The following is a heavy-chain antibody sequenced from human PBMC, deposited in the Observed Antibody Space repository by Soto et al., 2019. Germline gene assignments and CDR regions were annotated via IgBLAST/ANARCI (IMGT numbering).Heavy chain of an antibody. D-gene: IGHD6-13*01. CDR3: AKSVGAAGTFLFDY. CDR1: GGSISSGGYY. V-gene: IGHV4-31*03. J-gene: IGHJ4*02. CDR2: IYYSGST. Sequence: SETLSLTCTVSGGSISSGGYYWSWIRQHPGKGLEWIGYIYYSGSTYYNPSLKSRVTISVDTSKNQFSLKPSSVTAADTAVYYCAKSVGAAGTFLFDYWGQGTLVTVSS.